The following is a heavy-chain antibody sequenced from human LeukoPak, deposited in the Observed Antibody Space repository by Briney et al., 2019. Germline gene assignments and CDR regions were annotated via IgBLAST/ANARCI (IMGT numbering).Heavy chain of an antibody. V-gene: IGHV3-21*01. D-gene: IGHD1-7*01. Sequence: NPGGSLRLSCAASGFTFSSYSMNWVRQAPGKGLEWVSSISSSSSYIYYADSVKGRFTISRDNAKNSLYLQMNSLRAEDTAVYYCAGGRLSYNWNYFNYYYYGMDVWGQGTTVTVSS. J-gene: IGHJ6*02. CDR1: GFTFSSYS. CDR2: ISSSSSYI. CDR3: AGGRLSYNWNYFNYYYYGMDV.